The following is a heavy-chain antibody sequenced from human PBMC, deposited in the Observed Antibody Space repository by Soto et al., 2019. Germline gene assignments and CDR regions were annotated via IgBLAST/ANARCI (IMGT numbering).Heavy chain of an antibody. J-gene: IGHJ5*02. CDR3: ARGFSGSYLHGNWFDP. CDR1: GGSIRSYY. CDR2: IYYSGST. V-gene: IGHV4-59*01. Sequence: PSETLSLTCSVSGGSIRSYYWSWIRQPPGKGLEWIGYIYYSGSTNYNPSLKSRVTISVDTSKNQFSLKLSSVTAADTAVYYCARGFSGSYLHGNWFDPWGQGTLVTVSS. D-gene: IGHD1-26*01.